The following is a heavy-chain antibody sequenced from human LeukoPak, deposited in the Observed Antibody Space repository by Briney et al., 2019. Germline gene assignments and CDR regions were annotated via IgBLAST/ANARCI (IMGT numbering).Heavy chain of an antibody. Sequence: GRSLRLSCAASGFTFSSYALHWVRQAPGKGLEWVAVISYDGSNKHYADSVKGRFTISRDNSKNTLFLQMNSLRTEDTAVYYCAKAYPTARGVNFDYWGQGALVTVSS. CDR1: GFTFSSYA. J-gene: IGHJ4*02. V-gene: IGHV3-30-3*01. D-gene: IGHD3-10*01. CDR2: ISYDGSNK. CDR3: AKAYPTARGVNFDY.